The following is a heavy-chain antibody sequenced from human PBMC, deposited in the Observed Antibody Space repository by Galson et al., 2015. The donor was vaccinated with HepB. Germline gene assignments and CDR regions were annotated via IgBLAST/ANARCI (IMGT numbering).Heavy chain of an antibody. CDR2: IWGSGTTT. Sequence: SLRLSCAGSGFTFSRYSINWVRQAPGKGLEWVSVIWGSGTTTYYADSVKGRFTISRDNSKNTLYLQMNSLRAEDTAVYYCAKDSSSKYYYYYYMDVWGKGTTVTVSS. V-gene: IGHV3-NL1*01. CDR1: GFTFSRYS. D-gene: IGHD6-13*01. CDR3: AKDSSSKYYYYYYMDV. J-gene: IGHJ6*03.